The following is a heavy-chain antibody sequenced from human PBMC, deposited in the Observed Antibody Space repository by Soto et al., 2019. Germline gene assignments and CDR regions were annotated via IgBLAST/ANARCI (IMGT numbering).Heavy chain of an antibody. CDR3: ARAPVTIYYNYGMDV. V-gene: IGHV3-33*01. CDR2: IWYDGSNK. J-gene: IGHJ6*02. Sequence: QVQLVESGGGVAQPGRSLRLSCAASGFSFNNYGMHWVRQAPGKGLEWVGLIWYDGSNKSYADSVKGRFTISRDNPKTTLYLQMNSLRAEDTAVYYCARAPVTIYYNYGMDVWGQGPTVTVSS. D-gene: IGHD4-17*01. CDR1: GFSFNNYG.